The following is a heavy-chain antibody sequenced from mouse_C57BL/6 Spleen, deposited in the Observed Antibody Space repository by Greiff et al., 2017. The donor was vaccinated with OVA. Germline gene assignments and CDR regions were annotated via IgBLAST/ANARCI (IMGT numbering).Heavy chain of an antibody. V-gene: IGHV1-26*01. Sequence: EVQLQQSGPELVKPGASVKISCKASGYTFTDYYMNWVKQSHGKSLEWIGDINPNHGGPSSNKQFKGKATLTVDKSSSTAYMELRSLTSEVSAVYYCDNTTVVERDYYAMDYWGQGTSVTVSS. J-gene: IGHJ4*01. CDR2: INPNHGGP. CDR1: GYTFTDYY. CDR3: DNTTVVERDYYAMDY. D-gene: IGHD1-1*01.